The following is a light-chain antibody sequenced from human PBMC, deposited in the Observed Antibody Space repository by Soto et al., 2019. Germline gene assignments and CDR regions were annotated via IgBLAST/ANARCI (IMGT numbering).Light chain of an antibody. CDR1: QSVNIK. CDR2: GAS. J-gene: IGKJ4*01. CDR3: QHYNSWPVT. V-gene: IGKV3-15*01. Sequence: EIVLTQSPVTLSVSPGEEASLSCRASQSVNIKLAWFQKKPGQAPRLLIYGASTRATGIPARFSGSGSGTEFTLTISSLQSEDFGVYYCQHYNSWPVTFGGGTEVEIK.